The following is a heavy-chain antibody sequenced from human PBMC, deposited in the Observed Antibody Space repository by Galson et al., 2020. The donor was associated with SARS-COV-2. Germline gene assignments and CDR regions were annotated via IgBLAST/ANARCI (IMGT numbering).Heavy chain of an antibody. CDR3: ARGGYGGHYYYYYYMDV. D-gene: IGHD3-16*01. CDR1: GFTFSSYA. J-gene: IGHJ6*03. CDR2: ISYGGSDK. V-gene: IGHV3-30*04. Sequence: GESLKISCAASGFTFSSYAMHWVRQAPGKGLEWVAVISYGGSDKYYADSVKGRFTISRDNSKNTLYLQMNSLRTEDTAVYYCARGGYGGHYYYYYYMDVWGKGTTVTISS.